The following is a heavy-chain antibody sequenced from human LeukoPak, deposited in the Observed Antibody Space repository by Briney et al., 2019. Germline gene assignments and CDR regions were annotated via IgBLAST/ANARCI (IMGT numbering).Heavy chain of an antibody. CDR1: GGTFSSYA. D-gene: IGHD2-21*02. V-gene: IGHV1-69*06. CDR2: IIPIFGTA. J-gene: IGHJ6*04. CDR3: ARDRTPIAYCGGDCYLLPDV. Sequence: SVKVSCKASGGTFSSYAISWVRQAPGQGLEWMGGIIPIFGTANYAQKFQGRVTITADKSTSTAYMELSSLRSEDTAVYYCARDRTPIAYCGGDCYLLPDVWGKGTTVTVSS.